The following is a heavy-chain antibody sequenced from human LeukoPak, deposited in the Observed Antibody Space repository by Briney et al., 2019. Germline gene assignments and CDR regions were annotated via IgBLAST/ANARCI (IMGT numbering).Heavy chain of an antibody. V-gene: IGHV4-30-4*07. J-gene: IGHJ3*02. Sequence: PSETLSLTCTVSGGSISSGSYYWSWIRQPPGKGLEWIGYIYYSGSTYYNPSLKSRVTISVDTSKNQFSLKLSSVTAADTAVYYCARGVVVVPAAGPGAFDIWGQGTMVTVSS. D-gene: IGHD2-2*01. CDR2: IYYSGST. CDR3: ARGVVVVPAAGPGAFDI. CDR1: GGSISSGSYY.